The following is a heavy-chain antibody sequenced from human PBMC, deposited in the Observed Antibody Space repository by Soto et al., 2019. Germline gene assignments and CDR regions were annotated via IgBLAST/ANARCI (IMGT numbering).Heavy chain of an antibody. D-gene: IGHD3-3*01. CDR1: GFTFRSYW. J-gene: IGHJ4*02. CDR2: IKPDGSEK. Sequence: GGSLRLSCATSGFTFRSYWMTWVRQAPGKGPEWVANIKPDGSEKQYVDSVKGRFTVSRDNAKKSLDLQMNSLRVEDTAVYYCARAEDYDFWSGPPKYFDNWGQGXQVTVSS. V-gene: IGHV3-7*03. CDR3: ARAEDYDFWSGPPKYFDN.